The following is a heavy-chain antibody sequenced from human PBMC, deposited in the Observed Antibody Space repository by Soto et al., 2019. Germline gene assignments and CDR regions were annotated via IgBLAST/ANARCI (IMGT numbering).Heavy chain of an antibody. CDR2: IYYSGST. D-gene: IGHD6-13*01. J-gene: IGHJ5*02. V-gene: IGHV4-31*03. CDR1: GGSIRSGDYY. CDR3: ARVFSDSSSFFDP. Sequence: PSETLSLTCTVSGGSIRSGDYYWSWIRQHPGKGLEWIGYIYYSGSTSYNPSLESRVTISVDTSKNHFSLKLSSVTAADTAVYYCARVFSDSSSFFDPWGQGTLVTVSS.